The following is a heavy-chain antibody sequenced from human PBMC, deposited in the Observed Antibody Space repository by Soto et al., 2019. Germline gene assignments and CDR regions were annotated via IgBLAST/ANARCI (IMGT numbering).Heavy chain of an antibody. Sequence: GGSLRLSCVASGFTFSSFWMSWVRQAPGKGLEWVANIKGDGSEKRYVDSVKGRLTTSRDNAKNSVYLQMNSLRVEDTALYYCGRDEVRNGVGVWGQGTTVTVSS. J-gene: IGHJ6*02. V-gene: IGHV3-7*01. CDR3: GRDEVRNGVGV. CDR2: IKGDGSEK. CDR1: GFTFSSFW.